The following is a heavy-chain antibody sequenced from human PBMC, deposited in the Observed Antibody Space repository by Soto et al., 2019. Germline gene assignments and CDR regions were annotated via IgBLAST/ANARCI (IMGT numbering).Heavy chain of an antibody. CDR1: GSTFSSYA. J-gene: IGHJ4*02. CDR2: ISESGGST. CDR3: ETKSPNRDLDY. D-gene: IGHD7-27*01. Sequence: PGGSLRLSCAASGSTFSSYALSWVRQAPGKGLEWVSAISESGGSTYYADSVKGRFTISRDNSKNTLYLQVNSLRAEDTAVYYCETKSPNRDLDYWGQGTLVTVSS. V-gene: IGHV3-23*01.